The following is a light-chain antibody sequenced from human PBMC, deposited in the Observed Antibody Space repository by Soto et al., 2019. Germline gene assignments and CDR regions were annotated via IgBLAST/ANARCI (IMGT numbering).Light chain of an antibody. J-gene: IGLJ1*01. CDR2: EVS. CDR1: SSDVGGYDY. V-gene: IGLV2-14*01. CDR3: SPYSSTSSRV. Sequence: QSVLTQPACMSGSPGQSITISCTGTSSDVGGYDYVSWYQQHAGKAPKLVIYEVSNRPSGVSNRFSGSKSGNTASLIISGLQAEDEADYYCSPYSSTSSRVFGTGTKVTVL.